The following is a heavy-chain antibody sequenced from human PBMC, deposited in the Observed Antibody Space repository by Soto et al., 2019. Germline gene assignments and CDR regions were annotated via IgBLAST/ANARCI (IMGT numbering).Heavy chain of an antibody. CDR2: INHSGST. J-gene: IGHJ6*02. CDR3: ARGGTGYPYYYYYGMDV. V-gene: IGHV4-34*01. D-gene: IGHD1-1*01. Sequence: SETLSLTCAVYGGSFSGYYWSWIRQPPGKGLEWIGEINHSGSTNYNPSLKSRVTVSVDTSKNQFSLKLSSVTAADTAVYYCARGGTGYPYYYYYGMDVWGQGTTVTVSS. CDR1: GGSFSGYY.